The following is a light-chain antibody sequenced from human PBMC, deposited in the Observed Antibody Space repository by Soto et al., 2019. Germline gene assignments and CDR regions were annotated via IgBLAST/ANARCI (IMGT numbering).Light chain of an antibody. CDR1: QSVSSY. CDR3: QQRKNGYT. J-gene: IGKJ2*01. Sequence: EIVLTQSPATLSLSPGERATLSCRASQSVSSYLAWYQQKPGQAPTLLIFDASKTATGIPARFSGSGSGTDFTLTLSSLEPEDFAVYYCQQRKNGYTFGQGTKLEIK. CDR2: DAS. V-gene: IGKV3-11*01.